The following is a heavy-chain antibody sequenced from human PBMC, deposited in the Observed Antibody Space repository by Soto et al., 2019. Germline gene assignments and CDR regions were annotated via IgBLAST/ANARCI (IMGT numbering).Heavy chain of an antibody. Sequence: ASVKVSCKVSGYTLTEFSMHWVRQAPGKGLEWMGGFDPEDAETIYAQKFQGRVTMTEDTSKDTAYMELSSLRSEDTAVYYCATTLGSSLKKDSYGMEVLGQGTTITVSS. V-gene: IGHV1-24*01. CDR2: FDPEDAET. J-gene: IGHJ6*02. CDR1: GYTLTEFS. D-gene: IGHD6-6*01. CDR3: ATTLGSSLKKDSYGMEV.